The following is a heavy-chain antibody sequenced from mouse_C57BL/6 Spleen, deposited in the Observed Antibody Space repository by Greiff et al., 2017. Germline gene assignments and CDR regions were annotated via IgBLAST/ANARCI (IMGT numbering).Heavy chain of an antibody. CDR1: GYTFTSYG. V-gene: IGHV1-81*01. CDR3: AAGAGATWFDY. J-gene: IGHJ3*01. CDR2: IYPRSGNT. D-gene: IGHD3-3*01. Sequence: VKLLESGAELARPGASVKLSCKASGYTFTSYGISWVKQRTGQGLEWIGEIYPRSGNTYYHEKFKGKATLTADKSSSTSYLELSSLTSEDSAVYFCAAGAGATWFDYGGTGTLVTVSA.